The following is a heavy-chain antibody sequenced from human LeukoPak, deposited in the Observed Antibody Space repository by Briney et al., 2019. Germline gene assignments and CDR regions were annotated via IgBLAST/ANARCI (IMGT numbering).Heavy chain of an antibody. CDR3: ASAVGYSCGFDAFDI. V-gene: IGHV1-46*01. CDR2: INPSGGST. J-gene: IGHJ3*02. CDR1: GYTFTSYY. Sequence: ASVKVSCKASGYTFTSYYMHWVRQAPGQGLEWMGIINPSGGSTSYAQKFQGRVTMTRDTSTSTVYMELSSLRSEDTAVYYCASAVGYSCGFDAFDIWGQGTMVTVSS. D-gene: IGHD5-18*01.